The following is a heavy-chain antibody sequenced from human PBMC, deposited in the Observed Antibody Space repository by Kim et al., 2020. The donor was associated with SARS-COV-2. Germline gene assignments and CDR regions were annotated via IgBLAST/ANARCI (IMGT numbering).Heavy chain of an antibody. Sequence: RVTISVDTSKNQFSLKLSSVTAADTAVYYCARVEGITMVRGVIFPYYFDYWGQGTLVTVSS. D-gene: IGHD3-10*01. V-gene: IGHV4-31*02. CDR3: ARVEGITMVRGVIFPYYFDY. J-gene: IGHJ4*02.